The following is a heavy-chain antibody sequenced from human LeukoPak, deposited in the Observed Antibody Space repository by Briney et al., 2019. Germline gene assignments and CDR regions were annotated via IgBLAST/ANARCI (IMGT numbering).Heavy chain of an antibody. D-gene: IGHD6-6*01. Sequence: PSETLSLTCTVSGGSISSSTYYWGWIRQPPGKGLEWIGSIFYSGSTYYNPSLKSRVTISADTSKNQFSLKLSSVTAADTAVYYCERHSGAARPNFDYWGQGTLASVSS. CDR3: ERHSGAARPNFDY. J-gene: IGHJ4*02. CDR1: GGSISSSTYY. CDR2: IFYSGST. V-gene: IGHV4-39*01.